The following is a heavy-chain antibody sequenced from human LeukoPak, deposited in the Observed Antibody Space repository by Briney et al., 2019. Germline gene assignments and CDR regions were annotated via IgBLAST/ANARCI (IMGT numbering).Heavy chain of an antibody. CDR2: IKYDGSTT. CDR1: GFTFSTYW. D-gene: IGHD3-22*01. J-gene: IGHJ4*02. V-gene: IGHV3-74*01. CDR3: AKDQRDYYDSSGYSDY. Sequence: GGSLRLSCAASGFTFSTYWMHWVRQTPGKGLVWVSRIKYDGSTTNYADSVKGRFTISRDNAENMLYLQMNSLRAEDTAVYYCAKDQRDYYDSSGYSDYWGQGTLVTVSS.